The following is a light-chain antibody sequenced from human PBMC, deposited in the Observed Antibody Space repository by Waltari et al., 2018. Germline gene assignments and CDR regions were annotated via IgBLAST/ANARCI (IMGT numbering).Light chain of an antibody. V-gene: IGKV1-39*01. CDR1: QSISNY. J-gene: IGKJ5*01. Sequence: DIQMTQSPSSLPASVGDRVTITCRSSQSISNYLNWYQHKPGEAPKLLVYVASNLQRGVPSRFSGSGSETDFTLTISSLEPEDFAVYYCQQRSNWPSITFGQGTRLEIK. CDR3: QQRSNWPSIT. CDR2: VAS.